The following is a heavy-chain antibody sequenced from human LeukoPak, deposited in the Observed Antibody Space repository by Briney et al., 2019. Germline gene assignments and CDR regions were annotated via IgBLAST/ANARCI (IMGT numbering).Heavy chain of an antibody. V-gene: IGHV4-59*08. J-gene: IGHJ3*02. CDR1: GGSISTYY. CDR3: ARRRPLAVAGTEVAFDI. D-gene: IGHD6-19*01. CDR2: IYYSGST. Sequence: SETLSLTCTVSGGSISTYYWSWIRQPPGKGLEWIGYIYYSGSTNYNPSLKSRVTISIDTSENQFSLKLSSVTAADTAVYYCARRRPLAVAGTEVAFDIWGQGTMVTVSS.